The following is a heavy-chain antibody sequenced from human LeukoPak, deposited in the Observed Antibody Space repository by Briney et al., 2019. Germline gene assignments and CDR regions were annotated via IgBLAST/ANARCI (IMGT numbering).Heavy chain of an antibody. CDR1: GFTLSSYE. J-gene: IGHJ4*02. Sequence: GGSLRLSCIVSGFTLSSYEMSWIRQAPGKGLEWVASIEYSGGSAYYADSVKGRFSISREDSKNTLYLQLNSLRAEDTALYYCTRNSGWYGISRGQGTLVTVSS. D-gene: IGHD6-19*01. V-gene: IGHV3-23*01. CDR2: IEYSGGSA. CDR3: TRNSGWYGIS.